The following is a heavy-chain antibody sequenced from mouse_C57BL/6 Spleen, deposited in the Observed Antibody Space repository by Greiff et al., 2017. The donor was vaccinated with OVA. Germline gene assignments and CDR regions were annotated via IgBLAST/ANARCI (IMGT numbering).Heavy chain of an antibody. J-gene: IGHJ3*01. Sequence: VHVKQSVAELVRPGASVKLSCTASGFNIKNTYMHWVKQRPEQGLEWIGRIDPANGNTKYAPKFQGKATITADTSSNTAYLQLSSLTSEDTAIYYCAPIYYYGSSPFAYWGQGTLVTVSA. CDR2: IDPANGNT. CDR3: APIYYYGSSPFAY. V-gene: IGHV14-3*01. D-gene: IGHD1-1*01. CDR1: GFNIKNTY.